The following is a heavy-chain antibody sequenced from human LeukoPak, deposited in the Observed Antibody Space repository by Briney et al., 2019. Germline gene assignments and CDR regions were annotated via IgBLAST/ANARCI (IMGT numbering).Heavy chain of an antibody. J-gene: IGHJ6*02. V-gene: IGHV3-48*04. CDR3: ARDRLVVSFAPNGMDV. CDR2: ISSSSSTI. Sequence: GGSLRLSCAASGFTFSSYSMNWVRQAPGKGLEWVSYISSSSSTIYYADSVKGRFTISRDNAKNSLYLQMNSLRAEDTAVYYCARDRLVVSFAPNGMDVWGQGTTVTVSS. CDR1: GFTFSSYS. D-gene: IGHD3-16*01.